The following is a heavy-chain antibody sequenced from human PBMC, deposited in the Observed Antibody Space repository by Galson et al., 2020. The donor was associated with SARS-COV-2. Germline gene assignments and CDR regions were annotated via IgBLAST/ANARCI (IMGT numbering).Heavy chain of an antibody. CDR3: ARISLLPGVAAINYYYGMDV. D-gene: IGHD6-19*01. CDR1: GFSLSTSGMC. Sequence: SGPTLVKPTQTLTLTCTFSGFSLSTSGMCVSWIRQPPGKALEWLARIDWDDDKYYSTSLKTRLTISKDTSKNQVVLTMTNMDPVDTATYYCARISLLPGVAAINYYYGMDVWGQGTTVTVSS. CDR2: IDWDDDK. J-gene: IGHJ6*02. V-gene: IGHV2-70*11.